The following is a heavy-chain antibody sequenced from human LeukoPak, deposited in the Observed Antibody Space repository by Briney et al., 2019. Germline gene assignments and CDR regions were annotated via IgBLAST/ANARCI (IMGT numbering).Heavy chain of an antibody. Sequence: ASVKVSCKASGYTFTSYYMHWVRQAPGQGLEWMGIINPSGGSTSYAQKFRGRVTMTRDMSTSTVYMELSSLRSEDTAVYYCARAPHYYDSSGYYPYWGQGTLVTVSS. CDR1: GYTFTSYY. CDR3: ARAPHYYDSSGYYPY. V-gene: IGHV1-46*01. CDR2: INPSGGST. J-gene: IGHJ4*02. D-gene: IGHD3-22*01.